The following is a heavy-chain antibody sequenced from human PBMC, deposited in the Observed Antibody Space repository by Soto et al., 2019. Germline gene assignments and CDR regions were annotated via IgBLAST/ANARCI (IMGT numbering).Heavy chain of an antibody. CDR2: INPNSGVT. J-gene: IGHJ6*01. V-gene: IGHV1-2*02. CDR3: ARVGSSSSINEQDV. Sequence: RASVKVSCKASGYTFTGYFIHWVRQAPGEGLEWVGYINPNSGVTKYAPRFLGRVTITRDTSIRTAYMDLNNLRSDDTAVYYWARVGSSSSINEQDVWGQGTTGTVSS. CDR1: GYTFTGYF. D-gene: IGHD6-13*01.